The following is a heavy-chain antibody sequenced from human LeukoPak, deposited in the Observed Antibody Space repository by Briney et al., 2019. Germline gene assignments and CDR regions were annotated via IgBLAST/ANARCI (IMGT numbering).Heavy chain of an antibody. V-gene: IGHV1-69*06. Sequence: ASVKVSCTASGGTFSSYAISWVRQAPGQGHEWMGGIIPIFGTANYAQKFQGRVTITADKSTSTAYMALSSLRSEDTAVYYCARGDGSGWDFDYWGQGTLVTVSS. J-gene: IGHJ4*02. CDR1: GGTFSSYA. CDR3: ARGDGSGWDFDY. D-gene: IGHD6-19*01. CDR2: IIPIFGTA.